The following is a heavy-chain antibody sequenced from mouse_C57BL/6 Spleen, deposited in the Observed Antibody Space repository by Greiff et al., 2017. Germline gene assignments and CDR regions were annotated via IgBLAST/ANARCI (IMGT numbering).Heavy chain of an antibody. V-gene: IGHV5-4*01. CDR1: GFTFSSYA. CDR2: ISDGGSYT. J-gene: IGHJ2*01. CDR3: ARDGYYLYYFDY. Sequence: EVKLMESGGGLVKPGGSLKLSCAASGFTFSSYAMSWVRQTPEQRLEWVATISDGGSYTYYPDNVKGRFTISRDNAKNNLYLQMSQLKSEDTAMYYCARDGYYLYYFDYWGQGTTLTVSS. D-gene: IGHD2-3*01.